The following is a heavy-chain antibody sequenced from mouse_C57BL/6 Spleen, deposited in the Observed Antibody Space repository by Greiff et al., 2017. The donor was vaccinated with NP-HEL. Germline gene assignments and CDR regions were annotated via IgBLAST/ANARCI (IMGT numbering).Heavy chain of an antibody. CDR3: ATAQATSENFDY. Sequence: QVQLQQPGAELVKPGASVKMSCKASGYTFTSYWITWVKQRPGQGLEWIGDIYPGSGSTNYNEKFKSKATLTVDTSSSTAYMQLSSLTSEDSAVYYCATAQATSENFDYWGQGTTLTVSS. J-gene: IGHJ2*01. CDR1: GYTFTSYW. D-gene: IGHD3-2*02. CDR2: IYPGSGST. V-gene: IGHV1-55*01.